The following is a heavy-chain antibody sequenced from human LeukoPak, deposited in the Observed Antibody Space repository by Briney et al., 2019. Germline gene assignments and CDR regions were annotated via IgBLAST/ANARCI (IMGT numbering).Heavy chain of an antibody. V-gene: IGHV4-39*01. CDR3: ARHYYYDSSGYD. J-gene: IGHJ4*02. Sequence: PSETLSLTCTVSGGSISSSSYYWGWIRQPPGKGLEWIGSIYYSGSTYYNPSLKSRVTISVDTSKNQFSLKLSSVTAADTAVYYCARHYYYDSSGYDWGQGTLVTVSS. CDR2: IYYSGST. CDR1: GGSISSSSYY. D-gene: IGHD3-22*01.